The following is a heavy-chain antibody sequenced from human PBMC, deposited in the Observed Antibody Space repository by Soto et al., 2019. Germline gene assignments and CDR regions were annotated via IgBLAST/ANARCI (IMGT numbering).Heavy chain of an antibody. Sequence: QGQVVQSGAEVKKPGSSVKVSCKASGGTFSSFAVSWVRQAPGQGLEWMGGIIPIYETPNYAQKFQDRVTITADKTTSIVYMELNSLRSEDTAVYYCARSDFWSGPYGMDVWGHGTTVTVSS. J-gene: IGHJ6*02. D-gene: IGHD3-3*01. CDR2: IIPIYETP. CDR1: GGTFSSFA. V-gene: IGHV1-69*06. CDR3: ARSDFWSGPYGMDV.